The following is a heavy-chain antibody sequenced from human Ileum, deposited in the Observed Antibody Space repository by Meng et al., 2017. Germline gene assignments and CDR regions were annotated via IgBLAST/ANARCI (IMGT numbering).Heavy chain of an antibody. CDR3: ATGGAYYFDS. V-gene: IGHV3-30-3*01. CDR1: GFSLSTFSTYA. D-gene: IGHD4-17*01. J-gene: IGHJ4*02. CDR2: ISPDGSNE. Sequence: QMQLVESGGGVVQPGRSLRLSCEASGFSLSTFSTYALHWVRQAPGEGLECVAVISPDGSNEYYADSVNGRFTISRDNSRTTFSLLMNSLRSEDTAVYFCATGGAYYFDSWGQGALVTVSS.